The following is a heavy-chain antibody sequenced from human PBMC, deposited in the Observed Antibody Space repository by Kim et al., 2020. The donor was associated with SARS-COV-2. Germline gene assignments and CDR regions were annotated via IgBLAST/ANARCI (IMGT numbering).Heavy chain of an antibody. D-gene: IGHD2-2*01. CDR2: INHSGST. CDR1: GGSFSGYY. Sequence: SETLSLTCAVYGGSFSGYYWSWIRQPPGKGLEWIGEINHSGSTNYNPSLKSRVTISVDTSKNQFSLKLSSVTAADTAVYYCARGHQFAWVVPAAMVIGYFDYWGQGTLVTVSS. V-gene: IGHV4-34*01. J-gene: IGHJ4*02. CDR3: ARGHQFAWVVPAAMVIGYFDY.